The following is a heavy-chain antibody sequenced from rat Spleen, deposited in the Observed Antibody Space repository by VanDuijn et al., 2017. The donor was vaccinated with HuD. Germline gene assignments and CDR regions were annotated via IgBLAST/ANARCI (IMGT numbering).Heavy chain of an antibody. D-gene: IGHD1-10*01. CDR2: MWYDGDT. V-gene: IGHV2-32*01. J-gene: IGHJ2*01. CDR1: GFSLTTYS. Sequence: QVQLKESGPGLVQPSQTLSLTCTVSGFSLTTYSVSWVRQLSGKSPEWLGKMWYDGDTAYDSALKSRLSISRDTSKSQVYLKMNSLQTEDTATYYCARDRTTDWGQGVMVTVSS. CDR3: ARDRTTD.